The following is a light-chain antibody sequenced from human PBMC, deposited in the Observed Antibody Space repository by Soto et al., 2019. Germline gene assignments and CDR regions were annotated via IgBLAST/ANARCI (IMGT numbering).Light chain of an antibody. J-gene: IGKJ1*01. CDR2: DSS. CDR3: QQYGSSPIT. V-gene: IGKV3-20*01. Sequence: EIALTQSPATLSLSPGERATLSCRAIQSLSSNFLAWYQQKPGQPPRLLIYDSSTRATGFPDRFSGSGSGTDFTLTISRLEPEDFAVYYCQQYGSSPITFGQGTKVDIK. CDR1: QSLSSNF.